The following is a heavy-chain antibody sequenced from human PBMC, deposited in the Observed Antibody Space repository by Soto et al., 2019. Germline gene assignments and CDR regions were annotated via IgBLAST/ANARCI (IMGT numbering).Heavy chain of an antibody. CDR1: GFTFSSYA. V-gene: IGHV3-30-3*01. J-gene: IGHJ3*02. Sequence: QVQLVESGGGVVQPGRSLRLSCAASGFTFSSYAMHWVRQAPGKGLEWVAVISYDGSNKYYADSVKGRFTISRDNSKNTLYLQMNSLRAEDTAVYYCAVLVLNNWGNAFDIWGQGTMVTVAS. CDR2: ISYDGSNK. CDR3: AVLVLNNWGNAFDI. D-gene: IGHD3-10*01.